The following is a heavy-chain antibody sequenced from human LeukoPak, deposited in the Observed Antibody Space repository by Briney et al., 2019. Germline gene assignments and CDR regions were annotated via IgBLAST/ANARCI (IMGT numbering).Heavy chain of an antibody. V-gene: IGHV5-51*01. J-gene: IGHJ3*02. D-gene: IGHD3-22*01. CDR1: GYSFTGYW. Sequence: GESLKISCKGSGYSFTGYWIGWVRQMPGKGLEWMGIIYPGDSDTRYSPSFQGLVTISADKSISTAYLQWSSLQDSDTAMYYCARTYYYDSSGSSDDVFDIWGQGTMVTVSS. CDR3: ARTYYYDSSGSSDDVFDI. CDR2: IYPGDSDT.